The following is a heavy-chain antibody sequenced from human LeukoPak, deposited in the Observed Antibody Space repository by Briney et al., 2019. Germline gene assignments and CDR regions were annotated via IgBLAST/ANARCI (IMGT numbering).Heavy chain of an antibody. CDR2: INPNSGGT. CDR3: AXXXGYYDSSAKGDY. J-gene: IGHJ4*02. V-gene: IGHV1-2*02. Sequence: VASVKVSCKASGYTFTGYYMHWVRQAPGQGLEWMGWINPNSGGTNYAQKFQGRVTMTRDTSISTAYMELSRLRSDDTAVYYCAXXXGYYDSSAKGDYWGQGTLVTVSS. CDR1: GYTFTGYY. D-gene: IGHD3-22*01.